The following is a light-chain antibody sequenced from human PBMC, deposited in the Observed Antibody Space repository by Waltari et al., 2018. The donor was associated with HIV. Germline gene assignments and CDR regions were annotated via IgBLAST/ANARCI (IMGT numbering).Light chain of an antibody. V-gene: IGLV3-25*03. CDR2: KDK. J-gene: IGLJ3*02. CDR3: QSADSSETLGV. Sequence: YELPQPPSVSVSPGQTAKLICPGDELPDHYAPCYQQRPGQAPLWVIYKDKERPSGIPERFSGSSSGTTATLTISGVLEEDEADYYCQSADSSETLGVFGGGTKLTVL. CDR1: ELPDHY.